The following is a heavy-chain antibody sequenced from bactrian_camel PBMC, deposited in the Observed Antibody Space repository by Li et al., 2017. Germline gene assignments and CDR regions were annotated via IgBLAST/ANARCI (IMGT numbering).Heavy chain of an antibody. CDR2: TDVNGKT. Sequence: QLVESGGGSVQPGRSLRFSCAVSNYPVNSYCMRWFRQAPGKEREDVASTDVNGKTTYADSVKGRFTISHDAAERRVYLQMNDLRPEDTAVYTCAAGGYGGSWEASLLSGSWGQGTQVTVS. CDR3: AAGGYGGSWEASLLSGS. CDR1: NYPVNSYC. D-gene: IGHD6*01. V-gene: IGHV3S67*01. J-gene: IGHJ6*01.